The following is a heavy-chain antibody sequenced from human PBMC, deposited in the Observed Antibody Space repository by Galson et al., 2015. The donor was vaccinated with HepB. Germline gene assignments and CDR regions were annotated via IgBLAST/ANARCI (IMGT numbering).Heavy chain of an antibody. CDR2: ISRSSGDI. CDR1: GFTFSSYS. J-gene: IGHJ4*02. V-gene: IGHV3-21*01. D-gene: IGHD4-11*01. CDR3: ARVGGDYSNSDRVY. Sequence: SLRLSCAASGFTFSSYSMNWVRQAPGKGLEWVSSISRSSGDINYADSLKGRFTISRDNAKNSLYLQMNSLRAEDTAVYYCARVGGDYSNSDRVYWGQGTLVTVSS.